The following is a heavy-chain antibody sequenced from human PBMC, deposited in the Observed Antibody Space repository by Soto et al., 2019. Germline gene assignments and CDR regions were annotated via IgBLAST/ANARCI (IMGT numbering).Heavy chain of an antibody. CDR3: ARVGITIFGVVIYGLTNDY. J-gene: IGHJ4*02. Sequence: ASVKVSCKASGYTFTSYGISWVRQAPGQGLEWMGWISGFNDDTNHAQKLQGRVTMTKDTSTSTAYMELRSLRFDDTAVYYCARVGITIFGVVIYGLTNDYWGQGTLVTVSS. D-gene: IGHD3-3*01. V-gene: IGHV1-18*01. CDR1: GYTFTSYG. CDR2: ISGFNDDT.